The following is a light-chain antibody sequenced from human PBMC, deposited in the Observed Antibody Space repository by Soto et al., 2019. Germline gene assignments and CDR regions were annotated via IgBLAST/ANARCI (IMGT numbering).Light chain of an antibody. Sequence: EIVLTQSPGTLSLSPGERATLSCRASQSVSSSYLAWYHQKPGPAPRLLIYGASSRATGIPDRFSGSGSVTDFTLTISRLEPEDFAVYYSQAYGSCSLSCGGGTTGEIK. J-gene: IGKJ4*01. V-gene: IGKV3-20*01. CDR3: QAYGSCSLS. CDR2: GAS. CDR1: QSVSSSY.